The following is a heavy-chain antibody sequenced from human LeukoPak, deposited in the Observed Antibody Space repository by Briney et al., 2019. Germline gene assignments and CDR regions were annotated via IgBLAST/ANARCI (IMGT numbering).Heavy chain of an antibody. D-gene: IGHD5-18*01. CDR1: GYTFTSYY. CDR3: ARDRGYSYAQNSWGYFDY. V-gene: IGHV1-46*01. J-gene: IGHJ4*02. Sequence: APVKVSCKASGYTFTSYYMHWVRQAPGQGLEWMGIINPSGGSTSYAQKFQGRVTMTRDTSTSTVYMELSSLRSEDTAVYYCARDRGYSYAQNSWGYFDYWGQGTLVTVSS. CDR2: INPSGGST.